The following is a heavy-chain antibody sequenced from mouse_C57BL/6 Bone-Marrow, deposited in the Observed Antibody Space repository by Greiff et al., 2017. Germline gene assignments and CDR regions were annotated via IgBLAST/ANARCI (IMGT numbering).Heavy chain of an antibody. CDR2: IWSGGST. CDR3: AGLFDY. J-gene: IGHJ2*01. V-gene: IGHV2-2*01. Sequence: QVQLKQSGPGLVQPSQSLSITCTVSGFSLTSYGVHWVRQSPGKGLEWLGVIWSGGSTDYNAAFISRLSISKDNSKSQVFLKMNSLLADDTAIYYGAGLFDYWGQGTTLTVSS. CDR1: GFSLTSYG.